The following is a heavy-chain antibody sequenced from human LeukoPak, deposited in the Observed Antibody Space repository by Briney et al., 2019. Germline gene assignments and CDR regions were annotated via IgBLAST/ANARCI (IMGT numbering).Heavy chain of an antibody. J-gene: IGHJ5*02. CDR1: GFTFSSYA. D-gene: IGHD2-21*02. CDR2: ISGSGGST. Sequence: GGSLRLSCAASGFTFSSYAMSWVRQAPGKGLEWVSAISGSGGSTYYADSVKGRFTISRDNSKNTLYLQMNSLRAEDTAVYYCAKKPAGDSVTAKGWFDPWGQGTLVTVSS. CDR3: AKKPAGDSVTAKGWFDP. V-gene: IGHV3-23*01.